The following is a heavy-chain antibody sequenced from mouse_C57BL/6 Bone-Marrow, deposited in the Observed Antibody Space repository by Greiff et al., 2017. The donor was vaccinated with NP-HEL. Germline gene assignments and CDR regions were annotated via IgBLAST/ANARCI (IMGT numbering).Heavy chain of an antibody. CDR2: IRLKSDNYAT. V-gene: IGHV6-3*01. D-gene: IGHD2-5*01. Sequence: EVKVEESGGGLVQPGGSMKLSCVASGFTFSNYWMNWVRQSPEKGLEWVAQIRLKSDNYATHYAESVKGSFTISRDDSKSSVYLQMNNLRAEDTGIYYCTGGVLYSNYCDYWGQGTTLTVSS. CDR3: TGGVLYSNYCDY. J-gene: IGHJ2*01. CDR1: GFTFSNYW.